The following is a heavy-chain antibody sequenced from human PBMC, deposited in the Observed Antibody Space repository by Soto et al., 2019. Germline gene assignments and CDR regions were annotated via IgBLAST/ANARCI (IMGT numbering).Heavy chain of an antibody. Sequence: PGGSLRLSCAASGFTFSSYGMHWVRQAPGKGLEWVAVIWYDGSNKYYADSVKGRFTISRDNSKNTLYLQMNSLRAEDTAVYYCARGEAARIRYYSYGMDGWGQGTTVTVSS. D-gene: IGHD6-6*01. CDR2: IWYDGSNK. V-gene: IGHV3-33*01. CDR1: GFTFSSYG. J-gene: IGHJ6*02. CDR3: ARGEAARIRYYSYGMDG.